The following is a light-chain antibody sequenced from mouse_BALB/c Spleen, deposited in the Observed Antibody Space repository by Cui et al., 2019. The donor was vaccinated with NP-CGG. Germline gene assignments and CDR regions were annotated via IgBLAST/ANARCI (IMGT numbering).Light chain of an antibody. J-gene: IGLJ1*01. CDR2: GTN. CDR3: ALWYSNHWV. V-gene: IGLV1*01. CDR1: IGTVTTSNY. Sequence: VVNESSALTTSPGETVTLTCRSSIGTVTTSNYANWVQEKPDHLFTGLIGGTNNRAPGVPARFSGSLIGDKAALTITGAQTEDEAVYFCALWYSNHWVFGGGTKLTVL.